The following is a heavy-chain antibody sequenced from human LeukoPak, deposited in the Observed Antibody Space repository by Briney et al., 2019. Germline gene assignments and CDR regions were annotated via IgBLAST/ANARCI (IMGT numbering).Heavy chain of an antibody. CDR3: ARFYYYGSGSYYNSYYFDY. D-gene: IGHD3-10*01. CDR1: GGSISSGSYY. V-gene: IGHV4-61*02. J-gene: IGHJ4*02. Sequence: PSETLSLTCTVSGGSISSGSYYWSWIRQPAGKGLEWIGRIYTSGSTNYNPSLKSRVTISVDTSKNQFSLKLSSVTAADTAVYYCARFYYYGSGSYYNSYYFDYWGQGTLVTVSS. CDR2: IYTSGST.